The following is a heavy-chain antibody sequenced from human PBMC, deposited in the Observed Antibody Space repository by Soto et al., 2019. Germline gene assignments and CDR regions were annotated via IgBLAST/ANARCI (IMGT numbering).Heavy chain of an antibody. CDR2: TYYRSNWRH. CDR1: GDSVSSNTAA. J-gene: IGHJ4*02. D-gene: IGHD6-19*01. CDR3: ERGVAGSGFDL. Sequence: SQTLSLTCAISGDSVSSNTAAWNWIRSSPSRGLEWLGRTYYRSNWRHDYAVSVKSRITVNPDTSKNHLSLQLNSVAPDDTAVYYCERGVAGSGFDLWGQGTLVTVSA. V-gene: IGHV6-1*01.